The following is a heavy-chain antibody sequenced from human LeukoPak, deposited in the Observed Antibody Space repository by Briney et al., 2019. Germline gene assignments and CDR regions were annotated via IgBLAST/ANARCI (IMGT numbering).Heavy chain of an antibody. CDR2: IKQDGSEI. CDR1: GFTMRNHW. V-gene: IGHV3-7*01. J-gene: IGHJ4*02. CDR3: ARDRTAGTFDY. D-gene: IGHD1-1*01. Sequence: GGSLRLSCAASGFTMRNHWMSWVRQAPGKGLEWVADIKQDGSEIHYVDSVKGRFTISRDNAKNSLYLQMNSLRAEDTAVYYCARDRTAGTFDYWGQGTLVTVSS.